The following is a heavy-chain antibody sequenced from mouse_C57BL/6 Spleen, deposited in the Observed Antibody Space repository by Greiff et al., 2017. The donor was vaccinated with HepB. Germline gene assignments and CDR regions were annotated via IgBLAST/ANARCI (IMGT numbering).Heavy chain of an antibody. CDR2: IYPRSGNT. Sequence: VKVVESGAELARPGASVKLSCKASGYTFTSYGISWVKQRTGQGLEWIGEIYPRSGNTYYNEKFKGKATLTADKSSSTAYMELRSLTSEDSAVYFCADVTTVVATDYWGQGTTLTGSS. J-gene: IGHJ2*01. V-gene: IGHV1-81*01. D-gene: IGHD1-1*01. CDR3: ADVTTVVATDY. CDR1: GYTFTSYG.